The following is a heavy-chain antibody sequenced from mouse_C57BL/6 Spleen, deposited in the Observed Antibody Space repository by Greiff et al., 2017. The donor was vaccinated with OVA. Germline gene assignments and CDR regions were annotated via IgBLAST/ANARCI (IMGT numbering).Heavy chain of an antibody. D-gene: IGHD2-4*01. V-gene: IGHV2-9-1*01. CDR2: IWTGGGT. CDR3: ARNLGGIYYDYDDGAWFAY. J-gene: IGHJ3*01. CDR1: GFSLTSYA. Sequence: QVQLQQSGPGLVAPSQSLSITCTVSGFSLTSYAISWVRQPPGKGLEWLGVIWTGGGTNYNSALKSRLSISKDNSKSQVFLKMNSLQTDDTARYDCARNLGGIYYDYDDGAWFAYWGQGTLVTVSA.